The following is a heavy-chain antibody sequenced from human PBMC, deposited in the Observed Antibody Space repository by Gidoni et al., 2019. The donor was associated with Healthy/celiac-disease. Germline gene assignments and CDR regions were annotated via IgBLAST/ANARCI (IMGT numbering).Heavy chain of an antibody. Sequence: QVQLVQSGAEVKKPGSSVKVSCTASGGNFSSYAISWVRQAPGQGLEWMGGIIPIFGPANSAQKFPGRVTITADDSTSTADMELSSLRSEDTAVYYCARDAHYDYVWGSLGYYWGQGTLVTVSS. CDR3: ARDAHYDYVWGSLGYY. CDR1: GGNFSSYA. D-gene: IGHD3-16*01. CDR2: IIPIFGPA. V-gene: IGHV1-69*01. J-gene: IGHJ4*02.